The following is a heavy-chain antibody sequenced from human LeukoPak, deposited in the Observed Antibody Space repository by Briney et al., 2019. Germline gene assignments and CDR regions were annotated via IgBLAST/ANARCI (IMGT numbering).Heavy chain of an antibody. CDR1: GFTFSSSA. Sequence: GGSLRLSCAASGFTFSSSAMSWVRQAPGKGLEWVSAISNNGGYTYYADSVRGRFTISRDNSKNTLYLQMNSLRAEDTAIYYCAKDPLGTTRLFDSWGQGTLVTVSS. CDR3: AKDPLGTTRLFDS. D-gene: IGHD1-26*01. CDR2: ISNNGGYT. V-gene: IGHV3-23*01. J-gene: IGHJ4*02.